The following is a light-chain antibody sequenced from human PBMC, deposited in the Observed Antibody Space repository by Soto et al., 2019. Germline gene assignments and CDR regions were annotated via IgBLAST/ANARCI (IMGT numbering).Light chain of an antibody. CDR3: SSYAGNNNPYV. CDR2: EVS. V-gene: IGLV2-8*01. CDR1: SSDVGGYNY. J-gene: IGLJ1*01. Sequence: QSALTQPPSASGSPGQSVTISCTGTSSDVGGYNYVSWYQHHPGKAPKLMVSEVSKRPSGVPDRFSGSKSGNTASLTVSGLQAEDEADYYCSSYAGNNNPYVFGTGTKLTV.